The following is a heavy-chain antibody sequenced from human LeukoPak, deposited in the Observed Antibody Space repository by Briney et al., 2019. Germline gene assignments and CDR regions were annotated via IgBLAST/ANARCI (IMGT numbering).Heavy chain of an antibody. D-gene: IGHD3-10*01. CDR1: GYSFTSYW. CDR3: SSSRYYCSVYCFDP. Sequence: GESLKISCKGSGYSFTSYWISWVRQMPGKGLEWMGRIYPSDSYTNYSPSFQGHVTISADKSIRTAYLQWSSLKASDTAMYYCSSSRYYCSVYCFDPLCQGRLVTVSS. J-gene: IGHJ5*02. CDR2: IYPSDSYT. V-gene: IGHV5-10-1*01.